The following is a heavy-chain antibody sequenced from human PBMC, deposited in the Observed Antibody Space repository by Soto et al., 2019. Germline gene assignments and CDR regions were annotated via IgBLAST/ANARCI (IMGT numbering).Heavy chain of an antibody. CDR1: GYTFTSYY. J-gene: IGHJ6*02. CDR3: ARDTPIVLVPAALPHYYYYGMDV. D-gene: IGHD2-2*01. Sequence: GASVKVSCKASGYTFTSYYMHWVRQAPGQGLEWMGIINPSGGSTSYAQKFQGRVTMTRDTSTSTAYMELRSLRSDDTAVYYCARDTPIVLVPAALPHYYYYGMDVWGQGTTVTVSS. CDR2: INPSGGST. V-gene: IGHV1-46*01.